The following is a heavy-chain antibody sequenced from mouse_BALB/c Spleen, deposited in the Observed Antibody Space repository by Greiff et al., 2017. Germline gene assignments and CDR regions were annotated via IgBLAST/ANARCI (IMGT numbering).Heavy chain of an antibody. V-gene: IGHV5-4*02. CDR3: ARGGDGYDAGYAMDY. J-gene: IGHJ4*01. CDR2: ISDGGSYT. D-gene: IGHD2-2*01. Sequence: EVQRVESGGGLVKPGGSLKLSCAASGFTFSDYYMYWVRQTPEKRLEWVATISDGGSYTYYPDSVKGRFTISRDNAKNNLYLQMSSLKSEDTAMYYCARGGDGYDAGYAMDYWGQGTSVTVSS. CDR1: GFTFSDYY.